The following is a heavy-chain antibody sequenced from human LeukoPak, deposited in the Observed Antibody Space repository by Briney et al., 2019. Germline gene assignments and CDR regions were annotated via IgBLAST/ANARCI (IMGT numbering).Heavy chain of an antibody. CDR2: IYYSGNT. Sequence: SETLSLTCTVSGGSISGSDYYWTWIRQPPGKGLEWIASIYYSGNTLYNPSLKSRVTMSVDTSKNQFSLKLSSVTAADTAVYYCASKHLWSDGFDIWGQGTMVTVSS. CDR1: GGSISGSDYY. CDR3: ASKHLWSDGFDI. D-gene: IGHD5-18*01. V-gene: IGHV4-39*07. J-gene: IGHJ3*02.